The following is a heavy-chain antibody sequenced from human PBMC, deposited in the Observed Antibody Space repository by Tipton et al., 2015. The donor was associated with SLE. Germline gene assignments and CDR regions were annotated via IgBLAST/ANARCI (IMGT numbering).Heavy chain of an antibody. CDR2: INPNSGGT. V-gene: IGHV1-2*02. CDR3: ARGIFGVVIIPVLDY. CDR1: GYTFIGYY. Sequence: QLVQSGAEVKKPGASVKVSCKASGYTFIGYYMHWVRQAPGQGLEWMGWINPNSGGTNYAQNFQGRVTMTRDTSISTAYMEPSRLRSDDTAVYYCARGIFGVVIIPVLDYWGQGPLITVSS. J-gene: IGHJ4*02. D-gene: IGHD3-3*01.